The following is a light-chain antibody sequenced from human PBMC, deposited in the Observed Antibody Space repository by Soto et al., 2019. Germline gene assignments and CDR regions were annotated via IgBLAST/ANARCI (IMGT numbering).Light chain of an antibody. CDR1: TGAVTSGHY. CDR2: DTS. CDR3: LLSYSGARGV. V-gene: IGLV7-46*01. Sequence: QAVVTQEPSLTVSPGGTVTLTCGSTTGAVTSGHYPYWFQQKPGQAPRTLIFDTSHTHSWTPARFSGSLLGDKAALTLSGAQPEDEAEYYCLLSYSGARGVFGSATKLTVL. J-gene: IGLJ1*01.